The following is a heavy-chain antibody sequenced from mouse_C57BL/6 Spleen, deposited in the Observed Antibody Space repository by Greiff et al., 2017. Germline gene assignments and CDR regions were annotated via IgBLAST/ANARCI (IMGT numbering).Heavy chain of an antibody. CDR1: GYTFTGYW. J-gene: IGHJ3*01. Sequence: QVQLKQSGAELMKPGASVKLSCKATGYTFTGYWIEWVKQRPGHGLEWIGEILPGSGSTNYNEKFKGKGTFTADTSSNTAYMQLSSLTTEDSASYYCAREGYGYGGPPWFAYWGQGTLVTVSA. CDR2: ILPGSGST. CDR3: AREGYGYGGPPWFAY. D-gene: IGHD2-2*01. V-gene: IGHV1-9*01.